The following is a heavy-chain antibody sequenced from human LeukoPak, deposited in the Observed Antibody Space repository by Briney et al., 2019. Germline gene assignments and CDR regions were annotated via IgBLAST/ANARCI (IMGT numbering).Heavy chain of an antibody. CDR1: GYIFATTW. Sequence: GESPMISCRGSGYIFATTWIGWVRQMPREGVEGMGLVYSGGSDRRYGRVLQGNVTISANKTTKTAYVQWSSLNASDTAMYFCAKLSGLHHDRSGNELRNYFDSCGQGARVAVSS. J-gene: IGHJ4*02. D-gene: IGHD3-22*01. V-gene: IGHV5-51*01. CDR2: VYSGGSDR. CDR3: AKLSGLHHDRSGNELRNYFDS.